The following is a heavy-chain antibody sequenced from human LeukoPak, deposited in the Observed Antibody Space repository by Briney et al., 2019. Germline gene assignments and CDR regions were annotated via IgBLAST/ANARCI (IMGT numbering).Heavy chain of an antibody. CDR3: ARDLSDSSGR. D-gene: IGHD3-22*01. V-gene: IGHV1-69*04. Sequence: SVKVSCKASGGTFSSYTISWVRQAPGRGLEWMGRIIPILGIANYAQKFQGRVTITADKSTSTAYMELSSLRSEDTAVYYCARDLSDSSGRWGQGTLVTVSS. CDR1: GGTFSSYT. CDR2: IIPILGIA. J-gene: IGHJ4*02.